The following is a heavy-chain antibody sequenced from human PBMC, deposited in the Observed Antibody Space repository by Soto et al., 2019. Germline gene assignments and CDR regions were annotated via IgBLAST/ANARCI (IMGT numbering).Heavy chain of an antibody. J-gene: IGHJ4*02. D-gene: IGHD2-2*01. Sequence: RRSLRLSCAASGFTFTNYLMTWVRQAPGKGLEWVSSIDKSGGDTYYADSVKGRFTISRDNSKNTLYLQMNGLRAEDTALYYCAKDTYSSSWYFWGQGTLVTVSS. CDR1: GFTFTNYL. CDR2: IDKSGGDT. CDR3: AKDTYSSSWYF. V-gene: IGHV3-23*05.